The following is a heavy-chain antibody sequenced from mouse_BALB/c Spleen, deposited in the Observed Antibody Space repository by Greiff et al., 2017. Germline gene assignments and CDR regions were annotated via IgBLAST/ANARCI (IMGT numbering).Heavy chain of an antibody. CDR2: IWAGGST. J-gene: IGHJ3*01. D-gene: IGHD2-1*01. Sequence: VQVVESGPGLVAPSQSLSITCTVSGFSLTSYGVHWVRQPPGKGLEWLGVIWAGGSTNYNSALMSRLSISKDNSKSQVFLKMNSLQTDDTAMYYCAREDGNYGGWFAYWGQGTLVTVSA. CDR1: GFSLTSYG. CDR3: AREDGNYGGWFAY. V-gene: IGHV2-9*02.